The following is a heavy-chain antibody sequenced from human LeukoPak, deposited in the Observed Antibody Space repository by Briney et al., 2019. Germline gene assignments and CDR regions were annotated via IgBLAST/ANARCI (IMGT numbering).Heavy chain of an antibody. CDR3: ARFSYDSSGSNYYFDY. J-gene: IGHJ4*02. CDR1: GGSISSYY. D-gene: IGHD3-22*01. CDR2: IYYSGST. V-gene: IGHV4-59*01. Sequence: SETLSLTCTVSGGSISSYYWSWIRQPPGKGLEWIGDIYYSGSTNYNPSLKSRVTISVDTSKNQFSLKLSSVTAADTAVYYCARFSYDSSGSNYYFDYWGRGTLVTVSS.